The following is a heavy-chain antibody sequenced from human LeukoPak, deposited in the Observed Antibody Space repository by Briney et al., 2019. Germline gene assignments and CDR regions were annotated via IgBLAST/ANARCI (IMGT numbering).Heavy chain of an antibody. J-gene: IGHJ4*02. D-gene: IGHD1-1*01. Sequence: ALVKVSCKASGGTFSSYAISWVRQAPGQGLEWMGWISAYTGNTNYAQKFQGQVTISADKSISTAYLQWSSLKASDTAMYYCARTPSTYPDFDYWGQGTLVTVSS. V-gene: IGHV1-18*01. CDR3: ARTPSTYPDFDY. CDR1: GGTFSSYA. CDR2: ISAYTGNT.